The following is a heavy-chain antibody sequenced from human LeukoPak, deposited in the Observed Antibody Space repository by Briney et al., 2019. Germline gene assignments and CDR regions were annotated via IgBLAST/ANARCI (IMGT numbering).Heavy chain of an antibody. CDR2: ISGSGGST. Sequence: GGSLRLSCAASGFTFSSYAMSWVRQAPGKGLEWASAISGSGGSTYYADSVKGRFTISRDNSKNTLYLQMNSLRAEDTAVYYCAGQEGWELMSSWGQGTLVTVSS. V-gene: IGHV3-23*01. CDR1: GFTFSSYA. CDR3: AGQEGWELMSS. D-gene: IGHD1-26*01. J-gene: IGHJ4*02.